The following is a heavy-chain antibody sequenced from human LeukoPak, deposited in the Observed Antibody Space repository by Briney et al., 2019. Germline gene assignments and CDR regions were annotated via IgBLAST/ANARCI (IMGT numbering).Heavy chain of an antibody. CDR3: ARRLTQYDCFDP. CDR1: GDSVSSNSVT. CDR2: TYYGSTWYN. Sequence: SQTLSLPCAISGDSVSSNSVTWNWIRPSPSSGLEWLGRTYYGSTWYNDYAVSVRGRITVNPDTSKNQFSLHLNSVTPEDTAVYYCARRLTQYDCFDPWGQGILVTVSS. V-gene: IGHV6-1*01. J-gene: IGHJ5*02. D-gene: IGHD2-2*01.